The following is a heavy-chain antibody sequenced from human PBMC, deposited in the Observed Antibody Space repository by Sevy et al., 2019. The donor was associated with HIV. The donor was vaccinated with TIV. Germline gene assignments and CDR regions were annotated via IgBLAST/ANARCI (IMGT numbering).Heavy chain of an antibody. Sequence: SETLSLTCTVSGGSISSYYWSWIRQPAGKGLEWIGRIYTSGSTNYNPSLKSRVTMSVDTSKNQFSLKLNSVTAADTAVYYCARGPVAVAGMTGAFDIWGQGTMVTVSS. CDR2: IYTSGST. J-gene: IGHJ3*02. V-gene: IGHV4-4*07. CDR3: ARGPVAVAGMTGAFDI. D-gene: IGHD6-19*01. CDR1: GGSISSYY.